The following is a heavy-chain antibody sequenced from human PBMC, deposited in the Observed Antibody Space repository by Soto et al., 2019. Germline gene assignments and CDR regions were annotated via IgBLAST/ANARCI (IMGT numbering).Heavy chain of an antibody. CDR3: ARAVALRFAGYYYGMDV. CDR2: IYSGGIT. J-gene: IGHJ6*02. D-gene: IGHD3-3*01. V-gene: IGHV3-53*01. Sequence: GGSLRLSCAASGFTVSSNYMSWVRQAPGKGLEWVSVIYSGGITYYADSVKGRFTISRDNPKNTLYLQMNSLRAEDTAVYYCARAVALRFAGYYYGMDVWGRRTTVTVSS. CDR1: GFTVSSNY.